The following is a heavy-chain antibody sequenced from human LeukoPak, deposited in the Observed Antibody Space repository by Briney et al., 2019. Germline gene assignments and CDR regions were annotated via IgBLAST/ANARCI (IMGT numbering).Heavy chain of an antibody. J-gene: IGHJ4*02. CDR1: GFTFSSYG. Sequence: PGGSLRLSCAASGFTFSSYGMHWVRQAPGKGLEWVAVIWYDGSNKYYADSVKGRFTISRDNSKNTLYLQMNSLRAEDTAVYYCARTWARQWPGYWGQGTLVTVSS. D-gene: IGHD6-19*01. CDR3: ARTWARQWPGY. CDR2: IWYDGSNK. V-gene: IGHV3-33*01.